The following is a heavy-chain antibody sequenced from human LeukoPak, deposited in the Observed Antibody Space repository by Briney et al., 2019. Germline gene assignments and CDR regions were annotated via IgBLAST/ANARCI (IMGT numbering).Heavy chain of an antibody. Sequence: PGGSLRLSCAASGFTFSNYDMHWVRQAPGKGLEWVAFIRSDGTNKYYADSVKGRFTISRDNSKNTMYLQMTSLRAEDTAVYHCANIGYSSHSEYFDYWGQGTLGTVSS. CDR3: ANIGYSSHSEYFDY. D-gene: IGHD4-11*01. V-gene: IGHV3-30*02. J-gene: IGHJ4*02. CDR1: GFTFSNYD. CDR2: IRSDGTNK.